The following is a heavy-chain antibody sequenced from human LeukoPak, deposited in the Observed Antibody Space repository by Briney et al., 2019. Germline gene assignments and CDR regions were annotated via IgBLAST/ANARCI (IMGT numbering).Heavy chain of an antibody. CDR2: IYYSGST. J-gene: IGHJ3*02. D-gene: IGHD3-10*01. Sequence: SETLSLTCIVSGGSISSYYWSWIRQPPGKGLEWIGYIYYSGSTNYNPSLKSRVTISVDTSKNQFSLKLSSVTAADTAVYYCARVLLWFGEPLEAFDIWGQGTMVTVSS. CDR1: GGSISSYY. V-gene: IGHV4-59*01. CDR3: ARVLLWFGEPLEAFDI.